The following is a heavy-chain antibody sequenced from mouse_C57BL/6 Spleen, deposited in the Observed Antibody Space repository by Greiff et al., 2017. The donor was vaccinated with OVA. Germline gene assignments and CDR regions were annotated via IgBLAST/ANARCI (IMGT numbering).Heavy chain of an antibody. CDR3: ARARYSEAMDY. Sequence: VQLKQSGPELVKPGASVKISCKASGYSFTGYYMNWVKQSPEKSLEWIGEINPSTGGTPYNQKFKAKATLTVDKSSSTAYMQLKSLTSEDTAVYYCARARYSEAMDYWGQGTSVTVSS. D-gene: IGHD1-1*01. V-gene: IGHV1-42*01. CDR2: INPSTGGT. J-gene: IGHJ4*01. CDR1: GYSFTGYY.